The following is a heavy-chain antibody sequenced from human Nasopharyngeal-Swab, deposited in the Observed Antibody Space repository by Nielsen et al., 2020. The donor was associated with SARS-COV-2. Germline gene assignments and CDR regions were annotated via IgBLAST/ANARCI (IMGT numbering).Heavy chain of an antibody. V-gene: IGHV4-34*01. CDR2: INHSGFT. CDR3: ARGPMRGWFDP. CDR1: GGSFSGYY. D-gene: IGHD2-2*01. Sequence: SETLSLTCAVYGGSFSGYYWTWIRQPPGKGLEWIGEINHSGFTNYNPSLKSRVTISLDTSKNQFSLKLSSVTAADTAMFYCARGPMRGWFDPWGQGTLVTVSS. J-gene: IGHJ5*02.